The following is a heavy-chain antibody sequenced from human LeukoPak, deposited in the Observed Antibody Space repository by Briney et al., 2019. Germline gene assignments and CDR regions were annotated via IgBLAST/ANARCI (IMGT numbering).Heavy chain of an antibody. CDR3: ATGWDIVVVPAVFAY. D-gene: IGHD2-2*01. V-gene: IGHV1-24*01. J-gene: IGHJ4*02. Sequence: ASVKVSCKVSGYTLTELSIHWVRQAPGKGLEWMGGFDPEDGETIYAQKFQGRVTMTEDTSTDTAYMELSSLRSEDTAVYYCATGWDIVVVPAVFAYWGQGTLVTVSS. CDR1: GYTLTELS. CDR2: FDPEDGET.